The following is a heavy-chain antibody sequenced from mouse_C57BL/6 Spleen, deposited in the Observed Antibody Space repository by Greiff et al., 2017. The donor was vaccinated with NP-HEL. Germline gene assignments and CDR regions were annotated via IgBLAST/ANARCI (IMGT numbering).Heavy chain of an antibody. CDR3: ARHLDGYFDY. CDR1: GFTFSDYG. V-gene: IGHV5-15*01. D-gene: IGHD2-3*01. J-gene: IGHJ2*01. CDR2: ISNLAYSI. Sequence: EVKLQESGGGLVQPGGSLKLSCAASGFTFSDYGMAWVRQAPRKGPEWVAFISNLAYSIYYADTVTGRFTISRENAKNTLYLEMSSLRSEDTAMYYCARHLDGYFDYWGQGTTLTVSS.